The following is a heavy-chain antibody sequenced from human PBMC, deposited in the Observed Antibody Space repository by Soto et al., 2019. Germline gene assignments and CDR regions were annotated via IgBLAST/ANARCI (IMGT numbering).Heavy chain of an antibody. J-gene: IGHJ5*02. Sequence: GGSLRLSCAASGFTFSSYAMSWVRQAPGKGLEWVSAISGSGGSTYYADSVKGRFTVSRDNSKNTLYLQMNSLRAEDTAVYYCAKDTEWLLFNWFEPWGQGTLVSVSS. D-gene: IGHD3-3*01. CDR3: AKDTEWLLFNWFEP. V-gene: IGHV3-23*01. CDR2: ISGSGGST. CDR1: GFTFSSYA.